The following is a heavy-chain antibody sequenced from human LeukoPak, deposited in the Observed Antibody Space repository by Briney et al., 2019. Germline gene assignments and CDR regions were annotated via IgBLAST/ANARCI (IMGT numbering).Heavy chain of an antibody. J-gene: IGHJ4*02. V-gene: IGHV4-34*01. Sequence: SETLSLTCAVYGGSFSGYYWSWIRQPPGKGLEWIGEINHSGSTNYNPSLKSRVTISVDTSKNQFSLKLSSVTAADTAVYYCARGLPYSTFVTYGSGGYYKYWGQGTLVTVSS. CDR2: INHSGST. CDR1: GGSFSGYY. D-gene: IGHD3-10*01. CDR3: ARGLPYSTFVTYGSGGYYKY.